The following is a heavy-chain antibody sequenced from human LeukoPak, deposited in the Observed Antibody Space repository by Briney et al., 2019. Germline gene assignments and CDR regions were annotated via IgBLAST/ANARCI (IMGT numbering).Heavy chain of an antibody. J-gene: IGHJ3*02. CDR3: AKNSAGWQLDAFDI. Sequence: SETLSLTCTVSGGSISNYYWSWIRQPPGKGLEWIGYIYYSGSTNYNPSLKSRVTMSVDTSKSQFSLKLSSVTAADTAVYYCAKNSAGWQLDAFDIWGQGTMVTVSS. V-gene: IGHV4-59*08. D-gene: IGHD2-15*01. CDR2: IYYSGST. CDR1: GGSISNYY.